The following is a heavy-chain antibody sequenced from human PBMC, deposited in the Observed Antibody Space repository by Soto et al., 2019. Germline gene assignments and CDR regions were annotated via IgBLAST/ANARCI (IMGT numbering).Heavy chain of an antibody. CDR1: GFTFSGYS. D-gene: IGHD3-9*01. V-gene: IGHV3-48*01. J-gene: IGHJ4*02. CDR3: ARDPGPSVLRYFDWYRDY. CDR2: ISSSSSTI. Sequence: PGGSLRLSCAASGFTFSGYSMNWVRQAPGKGLEWVSYISSSSSTIYYADSVKGRFTISRDNAKNSLYLQMNSLRAEDTAVYYCARDPGPSVLRYFDWYRDYWGQGTLVTVSS.